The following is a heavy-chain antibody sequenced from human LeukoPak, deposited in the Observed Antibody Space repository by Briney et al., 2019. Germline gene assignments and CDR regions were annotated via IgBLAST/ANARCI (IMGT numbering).Heavy chain of an antibody. CDR3: AKGYYDILTGFNY. V-gene: IGHV3-23*01. Sequence: HPGGSLRLSCAASGFTFSNHGMNWVRQAPGKGLEWVSGISPGGDITYYADSVQGWFTISRDNSKNTVYLQMNSLRAEDTAVYYCAKGYYDILTGFNYWGQGTLVTVSS. CDR1: GFTFSNHG. J-gene: IGHJ4*02. CDR2: ISPGGDIT. D-gene: IGHD3-9*01.